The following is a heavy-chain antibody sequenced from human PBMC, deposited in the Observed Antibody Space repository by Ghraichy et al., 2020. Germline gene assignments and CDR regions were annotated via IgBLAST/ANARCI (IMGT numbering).Heavy chain of an antibody. Sequence: GGSLRLSCAASGFTFSSYAMSWVRQAPGKGLEWVSAISGSGGSTYYADSVKGRFTISRDNSKNTLYLQMNSLRAEDMAVYYCAKLIAVAGHFDYWGQGTLVTVSS. CDR1: GFTFSSYA. V-gene: IGHV3-23*01. D-gene: IGHD6-19*01. J-gene: IGHJ4*02. CDR2: ISGSGGST. CDR3: AKLIAVAGHFDY.